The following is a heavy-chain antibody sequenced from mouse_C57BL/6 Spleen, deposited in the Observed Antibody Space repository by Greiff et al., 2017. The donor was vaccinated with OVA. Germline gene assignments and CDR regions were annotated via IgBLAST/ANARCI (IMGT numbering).Heavy chain of an antibody. V-gene: IGHV1-52*01. D-gene: IGHD4-1*01. Sequence: VQLQQSGAELVRPGSSVKLSCKASGYTFTSYWMHWVKQRPIQGLEWIGNIDPSDSETHYNQKFKDKATLTVDKSSSTAYMQLSSLTSEDSAVYYCARDLANWDAYYFDYWGQGTTLTVSS. CDR2: IDPSDSET. CDR3: ARDLANWDAYYFDY. J-gene: IGHJ2*01. CDR1: GYTFTSYW.